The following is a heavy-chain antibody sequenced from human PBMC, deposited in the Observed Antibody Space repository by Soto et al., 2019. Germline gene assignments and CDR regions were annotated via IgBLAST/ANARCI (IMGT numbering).Heavy chain of an antibody. CDR3: AREGGYYDILTGYARAYYYYYIDV. D-gene: IGHD3-9*01. Sequence: EVQLVESGGGLVQPGGSLRLSCAASGFTFSSYDMHWVRQATGKGLEWVSAIGTAGDTYYPGSVKGRFTISRENAKNAVYLQMNGLRAGDTAVYYCAREGGYYDILTGYARAYYYYYIDVWGKGTTVTVSS. CDR1: GFTFSSYD. CDR2: IGTAGDT. V-gene: IGHV3-13*01. J-gene: IGHJ6*03.